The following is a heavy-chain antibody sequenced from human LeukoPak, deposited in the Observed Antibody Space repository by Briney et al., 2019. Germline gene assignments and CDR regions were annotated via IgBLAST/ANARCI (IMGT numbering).Heavy chain of an antibody. J-gene: IGHJ6*03. CDR1: GGSFSGYY. D-gene: IGHD3-10*01. Sequence: SETLSLTCAVYGGSFSGYYWSWIRQPPGKGLEWIGEINHSGSTNYNPSLKSRVTISVDTSKNQFSLKLSSVTAADTAVYYCARLRNYYGSGSYSYYYCYYMDVWGKGTTVTISS. CDR2: INHSGST. V-gene: IGHV4-34*01. CDR3: ARLRNYYGSGSYSYYYCYYMDV.